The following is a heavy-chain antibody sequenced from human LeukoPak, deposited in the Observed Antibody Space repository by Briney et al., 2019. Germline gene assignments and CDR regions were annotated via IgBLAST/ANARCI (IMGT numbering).Heavy chain of an antibody. V-gene: IGHV1-2*06. CDR3: ARVGGHIRSS. J-gene: IGHJ4*02. CDR2: INPNSGST. Sequence: ASVKVSCKASGHTFTGNYMHWVRQAPAQGLEWMGRINPNSGSTNNAQKFQGRVTMTRDTSIRTAYMELSRLRSDDTAAYYCARVGGHIRSSWGQGTLVTVSS. D-gene: IGHD6-13*01. CDR1: GHTFTGNY.